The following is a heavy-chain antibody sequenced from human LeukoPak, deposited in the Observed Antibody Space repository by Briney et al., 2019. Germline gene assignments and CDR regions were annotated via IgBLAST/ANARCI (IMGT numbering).Heavy chain of an antibody. Sequence: SETLSLTCTVSGGSISSYYWSWIRQPAGKGLEWIGRIYTSGSTNYNPSLKSRVTMSVDTSKNQFSLKLSSVTAADTAVYYCARERVGGGKNYYYYGMDVWGQGTTVTVSS. J-gene: IGHJ6*02. CDR2: IYTSGST. CDR1: GGSISSYY. V-gene: IGHV4-4*07. CDR3: ARERVGGGKNYYYYGMDV. D-gene: IGHD3-16*01.